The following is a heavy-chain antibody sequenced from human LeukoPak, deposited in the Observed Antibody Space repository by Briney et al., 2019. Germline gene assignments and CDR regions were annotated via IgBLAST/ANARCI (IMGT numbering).Heavy chain of an antibody. CDR1: GYDFTAHW. J-gene: IGHJ4*02. D-gene: IGHD5-24*01. CDR3: ARHYSYNWFGY. V-gene: IGHV5-51*01. CDR2: INAANSDT. Sequence: GESLKISCKGSGYDFTAHWIAWVRQKPGKGLEWMGNINAANSDTTYSPSFQGQVTLSVDKSISTAYLQLSSLKASDTAMYYCARHYSYNWFGYWGQGSPLTVSS.